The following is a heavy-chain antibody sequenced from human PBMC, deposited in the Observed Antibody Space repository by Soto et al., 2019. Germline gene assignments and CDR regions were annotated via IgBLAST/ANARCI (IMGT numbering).Heavy chain of an antibody. Sequence: GGSLRLSCAASGFTFSDYYMSWIRQAPGKGLEWVSYISSSGSTIYYADSVKGRFTISRDNAKNSLYLQMNSLRAEDTAVYYCARALRFLEWLSPGRYYGMDVWGQGTTVTVSS. CDR1: GFTFSDYY. CDR3: ARALRFLEWLSPGRYYGMDV. J-gene: IGHJ6*02. D-gene: IGHD3-3*01. CDR2: ISSSGSTI. V-gene: IGHV3-11*01.